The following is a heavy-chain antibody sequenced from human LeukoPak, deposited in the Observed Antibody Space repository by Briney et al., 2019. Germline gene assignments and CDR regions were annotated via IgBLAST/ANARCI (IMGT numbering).Heavy chain of an antibody. D-gene: IGHD3-10*01. CDR1: EFTFRNYD. CDR2: IRYDGNNK. Sequence: PGGSLRLSCAASEFTFRNYDMHWVRQAPGKGLEWVAFIRYDGNNKYYADSVKGRFTISRDNSKNTLYLQMNSLRAEDTAVYYCARSPMVRGVEYFDYWGQGTLVTVSS. V-gene: IGHV3-30*02. J-gene: IGHJ4*02. CDR3: ARSPMVRGVEYFDY.